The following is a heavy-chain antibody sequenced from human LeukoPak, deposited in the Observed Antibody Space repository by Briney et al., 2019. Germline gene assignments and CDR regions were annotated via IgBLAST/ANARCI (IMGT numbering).Heavy chain of an antibody. J-gene: IGHJ4*02. V-gene: IGHV3-66*02. CDR2: IYSGGST. CDR1: GFTVSSNY. Sequence: GGSLRLSCAASGFTVSSNYMSWVRQAPGKGLEWVSVIYSGGSTYYADSVKGRFTISRDNSKNTLYLQMNSLRAEDTAVYYCASPYCSSTSCYPYHFDYWGQGTLVTVSS. CDR3: ASPYCSSTSCYPYHFDY. D-gene: IGHD2-2*01.